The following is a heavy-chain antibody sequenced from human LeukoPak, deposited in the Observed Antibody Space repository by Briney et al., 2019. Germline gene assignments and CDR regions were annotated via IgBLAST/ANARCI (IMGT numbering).Heavy chain of an antibody. J-gene: IGHJ4*02. CDR2: INSDGSST. CDR1: GFTFRSYW. Sequence: GGSLRLSCAASGFTFRSYWMHWVRQAPGKGLVWVSRINSDGSSTSYADSVKGRFTISRDNAKNTLYLQMNSLRAEDTAVYYCARDHDILTGYPSFDYWGQGTLVTVSS. CDR3: ARDHDILTGYPSFDY. V-gene: IGHV3-74*01. D-gene: IGHD3-9*01.